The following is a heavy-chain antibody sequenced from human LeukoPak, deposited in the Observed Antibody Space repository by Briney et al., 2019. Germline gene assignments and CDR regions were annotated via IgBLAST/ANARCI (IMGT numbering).Heavy chain of an antibody. J-gene: IGHJ1*01. CDR2: LYSGGST. CDR3: ARVRDYYDSRGYYFEYFDH. Sequence: PSETLSLTCTVSGVSISSSNSYWGWVRQAPGKGLEWVSVLYSGGSTNYADSVKGRFTISRDNSKNTLYLQMNSLRAEDTAVYYCARVRDYYDSRGYYFEYFDHWGQGTLVTVSS. D-gene: IGHD3-22*01. CDR1: GVSISSSNSY. V-gene: IGHV3-53*01.